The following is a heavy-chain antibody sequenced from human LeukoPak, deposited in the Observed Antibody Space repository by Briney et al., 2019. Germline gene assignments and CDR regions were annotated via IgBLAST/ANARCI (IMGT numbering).Heavy chain of an antibody. V-gene: IGHV1-2*02. D-gene: IGHD2-21*01. CDR1: GYTFTGYY. CDR2: INPNSGGT. Sequence: ASVKVSCKASGYTFTGYYMHWVRQAPGQGLEWMGWINPNSGGTNYAQKFQGRVTMTRDTSISTAYMELSRLRSDDTAVYYCARAQRRGAYRGGDCYSFWGQGTLVTVSS. CDR3: ARAQRRGAYRGGDCYSF. J-gene: IGHJ4*02.